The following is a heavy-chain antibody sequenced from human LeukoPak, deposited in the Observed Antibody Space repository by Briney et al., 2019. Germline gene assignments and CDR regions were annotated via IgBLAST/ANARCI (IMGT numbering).Heavy chain of an antibody. CDR1: GYTFTSYD. D-gene: IGHD3-22*01. J-gene: IGHJ4*02. Sequence: GASVKVSCKASGYTFTSYDINWVRQATGQGLEWMGWMNPSSGNTGYAQKFQGRVTMTRNTSISTAYMELSSLRSEDTAVYYCARRVIDYYDSSGSFDYWGQGTLVTVSS. CDR3: ARRVIDYYDSSGSFDY. CDR2: MNPSSGNT. V-gene: IGHV1-8*01.